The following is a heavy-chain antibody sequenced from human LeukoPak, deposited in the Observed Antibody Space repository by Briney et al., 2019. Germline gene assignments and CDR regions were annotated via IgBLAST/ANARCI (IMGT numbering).Heavy chain of an antibody. CDR3: AREGGYSGYDEYYFDY. D-gene: IGHD5-12*01. J-gene: IGHJ4*02. V-gene: IGHV3-21*01. CDR1: LFTFSRYS. Sequence: GGSLRLSCAASLFTFSRYSMNWVRQAPGKGLEWVSSISSSSSYIYYADSVKGRFTISRDNAKNSLYLQMNSLRAEDTAVYYCAREGGYSGYDEYYFDYWGQGNLVTVSS. CDR2: ISSSSSYI.